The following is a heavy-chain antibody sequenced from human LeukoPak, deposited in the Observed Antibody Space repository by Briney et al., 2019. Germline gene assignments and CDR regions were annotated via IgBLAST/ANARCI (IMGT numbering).Heavy chain of an antibody. J-gene: IGHJ4*02. CDR1: GYTFTNNG. D-gene: IGHD3-10*01. CDR2: ISAYNGHT. V-gene: IGHV1-18*01. Sequence: GASVKVSCKASGYTFTNNGISWVRQAPGQGPEWMGCISAYNGHTNYAQKLQGRVTMTTDTSTSTAYMELRSLRSDDTAVYYCARDYGSGSYRLDYWGQGTLVTVSS. CDR3: ARDYGSGSYRLDY.